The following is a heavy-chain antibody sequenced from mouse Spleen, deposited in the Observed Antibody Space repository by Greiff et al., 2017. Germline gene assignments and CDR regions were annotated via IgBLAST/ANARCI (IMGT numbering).Heavy chain of an antibody. J-gene: IGHJ3*01. CDR3: ARRDGNYVGFAY. CDR2: IDPSDSYT. V-gene: IGHV1-69*01. D-gene: IGHD2-1*01. CDR1: GYTFTSYW. Sequence: VKLVESGAELVMPGASVKLSCKASGYTFTSYWMHWVKQRPGQGLEWIGEIDPSDSYTNYNQKFKGKATLTVDKSSSTAYMQLSSLTSEDSAVYYCARRDGNYVGFAYWGQGTLVTVSA.